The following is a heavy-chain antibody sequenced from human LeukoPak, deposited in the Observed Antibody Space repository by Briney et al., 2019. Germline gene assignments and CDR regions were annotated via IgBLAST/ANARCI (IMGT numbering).Heavy chain of an antibody. Sequence: SGGSLRLSCAASGFTFSSYCMNWVRQAPGKGLKWLSYISSTSSTIYYADSLKGRLTISRANAKNSLYLQMNSLRDEETAVYYCVSSLRTDYWGQRTLVTVSS. D-gene: IGHD3-10*01. CDR2: ISSTSSTI. CDR3: VSSLRTDY. V-gene: IGHV3-48*02. CDR1: GFTFSSYC. J-gene: IGHJ4*02.